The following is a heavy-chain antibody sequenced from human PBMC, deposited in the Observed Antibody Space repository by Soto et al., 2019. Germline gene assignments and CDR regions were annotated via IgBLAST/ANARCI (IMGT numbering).Heavy chain of an antibody. V-gene: IGHV4-4*02. CDR3: ATLAAAGRGDFDY. J-gene: IGHJ4*02. D-gene: IGHD6-13*01. Sequence: SETLSLTCAVSGGSISSSNWWSWVRQPPGKGLEWIGEIYHSGSTNYNPSLKSRVTISVDKSKNQFSLKLSSVTAADTAVYYCATLAAAGRGDFDYWGQGTLVTVSS. CDR1: GGSISSSNW. CDR2: IYHSGST.